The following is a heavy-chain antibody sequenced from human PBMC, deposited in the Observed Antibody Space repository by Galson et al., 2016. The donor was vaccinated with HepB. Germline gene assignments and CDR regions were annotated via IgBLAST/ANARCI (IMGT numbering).Heavy chain of an antibody. CDR3: ARRDYFDY. CDR2: INSDGSYM. J-gene: IGHJ4*02. Sequence: SLRLSCAASGFTFRSYWMHWVRQAPGKGLVWVSRINSDGSYMYYADSVKGRFTISRDTAKNMLYLQMNSLRPEDTAVYYCARRDYFDYWGQGTLVTVSS. CDR1: GFTFRSYW. V-gene: IGHV3-74*01.